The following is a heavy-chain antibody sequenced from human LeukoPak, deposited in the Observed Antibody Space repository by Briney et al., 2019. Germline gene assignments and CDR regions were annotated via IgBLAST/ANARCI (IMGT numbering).Heavy chain of an antibody. Sequence: GGSLRPSCAASGFTFSNHWMHWVRQVPGKGLVWVSRIDGGGSSTSYADSVRGRFSISRDNGKSTLYLQMNSLKVEDTAVYYCARGPGSSGGAFVGDYWGHGTLVTVSS. CDR2: IDGGGSST. CDR1: GFTFSNHW. J-gene: IGHJ4*01. V-gene: IGHV3-74*01. D-gene: IGHD3-22*01. CDR3: ARGPGSSGGAFVGDY.